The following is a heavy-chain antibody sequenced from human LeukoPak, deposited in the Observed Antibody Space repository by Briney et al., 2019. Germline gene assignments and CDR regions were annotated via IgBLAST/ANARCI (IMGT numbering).Heavy chain of an antibody. D-gene: IGHD2-21*01. CDR3: ARDSSEFRSLIPH. CDR2: IIPLFGTA. Sequence: SVKVSCKASGGTFSNYAISWVRQAPGQGLEWMGGIIPLFGTANYARKFQGRVTITADESTSTAYMELSSLRSEDTAVYYCARDSSEFRSLIPHWGQGTLVTVSS. V-gene: IGHV1-69*13. CDR1: GGTFSNYA. J-gene: IGHJ1*01.